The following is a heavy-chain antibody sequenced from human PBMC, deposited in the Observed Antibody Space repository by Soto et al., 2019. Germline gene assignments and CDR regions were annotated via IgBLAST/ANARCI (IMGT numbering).Heavy chain of an antibody. CDR3: AREYCSGDNCYKTIDS. CDR1: GYSISSGYY. D-gene: IGHD2-15*01. J-gene: IGHJ4*02. CDR2: IYHSGGA. Sequence: PSETLSLTCAISGYSISSGYYWGWIRQPPGKGLEWIGSIYHSGGAYYNPSLKSRVTISVDTSKNQFSLNLNSVTAADTAVYYCAREYCSGDNCYKTIDSWGQGTLVTVSS. V-gene: IGHV4-38-2*02.